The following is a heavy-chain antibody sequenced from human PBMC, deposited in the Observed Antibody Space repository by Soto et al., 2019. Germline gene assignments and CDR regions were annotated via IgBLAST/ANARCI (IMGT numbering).Heavy chain of an antibody. CDR2: INHSGST. Sequence: SETLSLTCAVYGGSFSGYYWSWIRQPPGKGLEWIGEINHSGSTNYNPSLKSRVTISVDTSKNQFSLKLGSVTAADTAVYYCARGHELYCSSTSCYPRKNYYYYYYMDVWGKGTTVTVSS. CDR1: GGSFSGYY. V-gene: IGHV4-34*01. J-gene: IGHJ6*03. D-gene: IGHD2-2*01. CDR3: ARGHELYCSSTSCYPRKNYYYYYYMDV.